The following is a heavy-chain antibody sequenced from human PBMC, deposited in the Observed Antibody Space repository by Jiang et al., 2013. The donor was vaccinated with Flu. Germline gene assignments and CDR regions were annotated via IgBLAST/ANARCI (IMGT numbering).Heavy chain of an antibody. CDR3: VWVYARTLLRSDY. V-gene: IGHV3-23*01. CDR2: ISGSGGST. J-gene: IGHJ4*02. CDR1: GFTFSSYA. D-gene: IGHD2-8*01. Sequence: VQLLESGGGLVQPGGSLRLSCAASGFTFSSYAMSWVRQAPGKGLEWVSAISGSGGSTYYADSVKGRFTISRDNSKNTLYLQMNSLRAEDTAVYYCVWVYARTLLRSDYWGQGTLVTVSS.